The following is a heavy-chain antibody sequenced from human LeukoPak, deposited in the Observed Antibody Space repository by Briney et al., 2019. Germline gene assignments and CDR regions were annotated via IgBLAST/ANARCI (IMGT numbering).Heavy chain of an antibody. Sequence: SETLSLTCTVSGGSISSSSYYWGWIRQPPGKGLEWIGSIYYSGSTYYNPSLKSRVTISVDTSKNQFSLKLSSVTAADTAVYYCARVGTATITKIYYYYMDVWGKGTTVTVSS. D-gene: IGHD5-12*01. CDR3: ARVGTATITKIYYYYMDV. J-gene: IGHJ6*03. V-gene: IGHV4-39*07. CDR2: IYYSGST. CDR1: GGSISSSSYY.